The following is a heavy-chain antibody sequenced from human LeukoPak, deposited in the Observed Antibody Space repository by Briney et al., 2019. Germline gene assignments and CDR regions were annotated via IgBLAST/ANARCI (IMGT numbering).Heavy chain of an antibody. V-gene: IGHV1-2*02. J-gene: IGHJ5*01. Sequence: ASVKVSCKASGYTFTGYYMHWVRQAPGQGLEWMGWINPNTGGTNYAQKFQGRVTMTRDTSISTAYVELSRLRSDDTAFYYCAREYCSSNRCYSCDSWGQGTLVTVSP. D-gene: IGHD2-2*01. CDR3: AREYCSSNRCYSCDS. CDR2: INPNTGGT. CDR1: GYTFTGYY.